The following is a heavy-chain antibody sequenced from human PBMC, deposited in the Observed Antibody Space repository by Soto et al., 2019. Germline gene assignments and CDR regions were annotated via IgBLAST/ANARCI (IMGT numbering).Heavy chain of an antibody. V-gene: IGHV4-30-2*01. CDR1: GGSISSGGYS. J-gene: IGHJ3*02. D-gene: IGHD2-15*01. CDR2: IYHSGST. CDR3: ARGDGGSYYFAFDI. Sequence: SETLSLTCAVSGGSISSGGYSWSWIRQPPGKGLEWIGYIYHSGSTYYNPSLKSRVTISVDRSKNQFSLKLTSVTAADPAVYYCARGDGGSYYFAFDIWGQGTMVTVSS.